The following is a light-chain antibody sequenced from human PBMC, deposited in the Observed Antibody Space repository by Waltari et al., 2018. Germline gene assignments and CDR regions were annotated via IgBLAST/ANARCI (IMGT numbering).Light chain of an antibody. V-gene: IGKV3-20*01. CDR1: QTIRGS. Sequence: EIVLTQSPGTLSLSPGERATLSCRASQTIRGSLAWYQQKPGQAPRLLISGASSRAAGIPDRFSGSGSGTDFSLTISRLEPEDFAVYYCQHYVRLPVTFGRGTKVEIK. J-gene: IGKJ1*01. CDR3: QHYVRLPVT. CDR2: GAS.